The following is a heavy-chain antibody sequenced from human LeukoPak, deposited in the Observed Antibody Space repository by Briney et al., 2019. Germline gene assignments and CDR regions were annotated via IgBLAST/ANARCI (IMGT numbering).Heavy chain of an antibody. CDR2: IYSGGST. V-gene: IGHV3-66*01. CDR3: ARDKYGSGADDAFDI. CDR1: GFTVSSNY. J-gene: IGHJ3*02. D-gene: IGHD3-10*01. Sequence: GGSLRLSCAASGFTVSSNYMSWVRQAPGKGLEWVSVIYSGGSTYYADSVKGRFTISRDNSKNTLYLQMSSLRAEDTAVYYCARDKYGSGADDAFDIWGQGTMVTVSS.